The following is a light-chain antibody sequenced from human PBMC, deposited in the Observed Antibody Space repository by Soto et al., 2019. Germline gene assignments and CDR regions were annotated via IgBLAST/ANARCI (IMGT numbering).Light chain of an antibody. CDR2: GAS. V-gene: IGKV3-20*01. CDR1: QRVSSSY. CDR3: QRYCNSSPFT. J-gene: IGKJ2*01. Sequence: EIVLTQSPGTLSLSPGERATLSCRASQRVSSSYLAWYQQKPGQAPRLLIYGASSRATGIPDRFSGRGSGTDFTLTISRLEPEDFAVYFCQRYCNSSPFTFGQGTKVEI.